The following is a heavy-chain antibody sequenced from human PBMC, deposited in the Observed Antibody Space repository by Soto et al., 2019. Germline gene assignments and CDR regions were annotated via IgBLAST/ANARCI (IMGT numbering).Heavy chain of an antibody. D-gene: IGHD3-16*01. J-gene: IGHJ6*03. CDR3: AKTGGDYIWGNYRKSCYYMEG. CDR1: GFTFTTSA. Sequence: EVQLLESGGGLVQPGGSLRLSCAASGFTFTTSALSWVRQVPGKGLEWVSSISGSGGSKYYADFVKGRYTISRDDSKNTLYLQMNSLIAEDTAVYYCAKTGGDYIWGNYRKSCYYMEGWGKGTTVTVSS. V-gene: IGHV3-23*01. CDR2: ISGSGGSK.